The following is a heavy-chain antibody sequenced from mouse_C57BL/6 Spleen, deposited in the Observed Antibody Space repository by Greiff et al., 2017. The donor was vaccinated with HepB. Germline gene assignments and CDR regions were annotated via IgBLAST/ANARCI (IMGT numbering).Heavy chain of an antibody. J-gene: IGHJ4*01. D-gene: IGHD2-1*01. CDR3: ARDRGNYNYAMDY. CDR2: ISDGGSYT. V-gene: IGHV5-4*01. Sequence: EVKLVESGGGLVKPGGSLKLSCAASGFTFSSYAMSWVRQTPEKRLEWVATISDGGSYTYYPDNVKGRFTISRDNAKNNLYLQMSHLKSEDTAMYYCARDRGNYNYAMDYWGQGTSVTVSS. CDR1: GFTFSSYA.